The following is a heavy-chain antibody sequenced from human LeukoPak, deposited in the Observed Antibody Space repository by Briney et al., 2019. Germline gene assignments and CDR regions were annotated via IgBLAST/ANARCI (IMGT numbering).Heavy chain of an antibody. J-gene: IGHJ6*02. V-gene: IGHV3-66*01. Sequence: QSGGSLRLSCAASGFIFTTYAMSWVRQAPGKGLEWVSVIYSGGSTYYADSVKGRFTISRDNSKNTLYLQMNSLRAEDTAVYYCARDRYYYDSSGYSPSYDYYYYGMDVWGQGTTVTVSS. D-gene: IGHD3-22*01. CDR1: GFIFTTYA. CDR2: IYSGGST. CDR3: ARDRYYYDSSGYSPSYDYYYYGMDV.